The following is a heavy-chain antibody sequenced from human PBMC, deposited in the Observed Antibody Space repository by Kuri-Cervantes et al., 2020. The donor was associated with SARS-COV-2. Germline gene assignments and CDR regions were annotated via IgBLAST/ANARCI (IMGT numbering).Heavy chain of an antibody. CDR2: ISPNSGGT. CDR3: ARAGLELRPSYYYYYMDV. J-gene: IGHJ6*03. D-gene: IGHD1-7*01. Sequence: ASVKVSCKASGYTFTGYFIHWVRQAPGQGLEWMGWISPNSGGTNYAQKFQGRVTMSRDTSTSTASMELNRLTSDDTAIYYCARAGLELRPSYYYYYMDVWGKGTTVTVSS. CDR1: GYTFTGYF. V-gene: IGHV1-2*02.